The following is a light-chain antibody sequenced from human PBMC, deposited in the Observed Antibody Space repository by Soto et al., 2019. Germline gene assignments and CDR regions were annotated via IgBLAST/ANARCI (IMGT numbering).Light chain of an antibody. Sequence: DIVMTQSPDSLAVSLGERATINCKSSQSVLYTSNNENYLAWYQQKPGQPPKLLIYLASTRESGVPDRFSGGGSRTDFTLTISSLQAEDVAVYYCQQYYTVPPWTFGQGTKVEIK. CDR2: LAS. V-gene: IGKV4-1*01. CDR1: QSVLYTSNNENY. CDR3: QQYYTVPPWT. J-gene: IGKJ1*01.